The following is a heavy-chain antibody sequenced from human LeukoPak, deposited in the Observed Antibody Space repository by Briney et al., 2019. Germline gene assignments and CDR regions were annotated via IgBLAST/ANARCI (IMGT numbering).Heavy chain of an antibody. Sequence: ASVKVSCKASGGTFSSYAISWVRQAPGQGLEWMGGIIPIFGTANYAQKFQGRVTITADKSTSTAYMELSSLRSEGTAVYYCARDSGYPTPPFDYWGQGTLVTVSS. D-gene: IGHD5-12*01. CDR1: GGTFSSYA. CDR3: ARDSGYPTPPFDY. CDR2: IIPIFGTA. J-gene: IGHJ4*02. V-gene: IGHV1-69*06.